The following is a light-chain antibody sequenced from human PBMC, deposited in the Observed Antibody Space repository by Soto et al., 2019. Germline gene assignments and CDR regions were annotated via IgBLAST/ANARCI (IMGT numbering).Light chain of an antibody. Sequence: EIVMTQSPATLSVSPGERATLSCRASQSVSSNLAWYQQKPGQAPRLLIYGASTRATGIPARFSGSGSGTEFTLTISSLQSEDFAVYYCQKYNNLPPTWTFGQGTKVEIK. V-gene: IGKV3-15*01. CDR2: GAS. CDR3: QKYNNLPPTWT. J-gene: IGKJ1*01. CDR1: QSVSSN.